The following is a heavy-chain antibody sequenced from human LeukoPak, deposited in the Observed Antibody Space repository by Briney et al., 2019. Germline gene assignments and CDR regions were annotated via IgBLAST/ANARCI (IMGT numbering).Heavy chain of an antibody. V-gene: IGHV4-59*12. CDR1: GGSISSYY. J-gene: IGHJ4*02. CDR2: IYYSGST. CDR3: ARGPSPDFDY. Sequence: PSETLSLTCTVSGGSISSYYWSWIRQPPGKGLEWIGYIYYSGSTNYNPSLKSRVTISVDTSKNQFSLKLSSVTAADTAVYYCARGPSPDFDYWGQGTLVTVSS.